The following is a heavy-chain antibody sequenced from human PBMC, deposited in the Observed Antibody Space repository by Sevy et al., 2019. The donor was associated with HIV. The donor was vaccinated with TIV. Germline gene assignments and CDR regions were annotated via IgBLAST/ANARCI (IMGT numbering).Heavy chain of an antibody. V-gene: IGHV6-1*01. J-gene: IGHJ4*02. CDR3: ARDAPHYDFWSGALDY. Sequence: KQSQTLSLTCAISGDSVSSNSAAWNWIRQSPSRGLEWLGRTYYRSKWYNYYAVSVKSRITINPDTSKNQFSLQLNSVTPEDTAVYYCARDAPHYDFWSGALDYWGQGTLVTVSS. CDR2: TYYRSKWYN. CDR1: GDSVSSNSAA. D-gene: IGHD3-3*01.